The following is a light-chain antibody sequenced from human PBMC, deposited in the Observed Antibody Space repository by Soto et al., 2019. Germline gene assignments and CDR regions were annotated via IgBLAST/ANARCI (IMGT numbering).Light chain of an antibody. CDR3: LSGHSRP. V-gene: IGKV1-39*01. J-gene: IGKJ4*01. CDR1: QNIRNY. Sequence: DIQMTQSPSSLSASVGDRVAITCRASQNIRNYLNWYQQKPGKAPKVLIYGAASLQSGVPSRFSGSGSGTDFTLTISSLQPEDFATYYCLSGHSRPFGGGTKVEIK. CDR2: GAA.